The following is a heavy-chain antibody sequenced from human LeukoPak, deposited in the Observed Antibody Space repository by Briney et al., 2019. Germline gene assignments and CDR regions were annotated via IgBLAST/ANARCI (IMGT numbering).Heavy chain of an antibody. Sequence: PSETPSLTCTVSGGSISSSSYYWGWIRQPPGKGLEWIGSIYYSGSTYYNPSLKSRVTISVDTSKNQFSLKLSSVTAADTAVYYCARTAEYYEGPAAMFPLSLWFDPWGQGTLVTVSS. CDR3: ARTAEYYEGPAAMFPLSLWFDP. CDR1: GGSISSSSYY. J-gene: IGHJ5*02. V-gene: IGHV4-39*07. D-gene: IGHD2-2*01. CDR2: IYYSGST.